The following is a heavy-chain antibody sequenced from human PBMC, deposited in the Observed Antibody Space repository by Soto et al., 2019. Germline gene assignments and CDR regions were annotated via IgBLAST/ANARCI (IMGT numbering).Heavy chain of an antibody. CDR1: GGSISSSSYY. V-gene: IGHV4-39*01. D-gene: IGHD3-22*01. Sequence: SETLSLTCTVSGGSISSSSYYWGWIRQPPGKGLEWIGSIYYSGSTYYNPSLKNRVTISVDTSKNQFSLKLSSVTAADTAVYYCARSEDYDSSGYGYYFDYWGQGTLVTVSS. J-gene: IGHJ4*02. CDR2: IYYSGST. CDR3: ARSEDYDSSGYGYYFDY.